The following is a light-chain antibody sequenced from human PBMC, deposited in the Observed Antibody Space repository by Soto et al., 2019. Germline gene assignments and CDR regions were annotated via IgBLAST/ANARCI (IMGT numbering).Light chain of an antibody. V-gene: IGLV2-14*01. CDR3: ASYASSVTYV. Sequence: QSALTQPASVSGSPGQSITSSCTGTSSDVGGYNYVSWYQLHPGKAPKLMIHEVSERPSGVSNRFSGSKSGNTASLTISGLQAEDEADYYCASYASSVTYVFGSGTKVTVL. CDR2: EVS. CDR1: SSDVGGYNY. J-gene: IGLJ1*01.